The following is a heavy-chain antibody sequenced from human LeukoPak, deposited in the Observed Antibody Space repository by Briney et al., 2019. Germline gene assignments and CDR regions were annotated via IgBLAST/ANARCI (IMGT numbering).Heavy chain of an antibody. CDR2: MNPNSGNT. J-gene: IGHJ4*02. CDR3: ARGVGHYGSGDFDY. CDR1: GYTFTSYD. D-gene: IGHD3-10*01. V-gene: IGHV1-8*01. Sequence: WASVKVSCKASGYTFTSYDINWVRQATGQGLEWMGWMNPNSGNTGYAQKFQGRVTMTRNTSISTAYMELSGLRSEDTAVYYCARGVGHYGSGDFDYWGQGTLVTVSS.